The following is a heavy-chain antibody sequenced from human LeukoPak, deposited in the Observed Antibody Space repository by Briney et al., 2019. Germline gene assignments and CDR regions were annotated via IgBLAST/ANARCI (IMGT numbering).Heavy chain of an antibody. Sequence: GGSLRLSCAASGFTFDDYDMFWVRQAPGKGLEWVSLISWDDASTKYADSVKGRFTISRDNSKNSLYLQMNSLRTEDTALYYCAKRPTPGYSSSWYIVHWGQGTLVTVSS. CDR1: GFTFDDYD. CDR3: AKRPTPGYSSSWYIVH. CDR2: ISWDDAST. V-gene: IGHV3-43*01. D-gene: IGHD6-13*01. J-gene: IGHJ4*02.